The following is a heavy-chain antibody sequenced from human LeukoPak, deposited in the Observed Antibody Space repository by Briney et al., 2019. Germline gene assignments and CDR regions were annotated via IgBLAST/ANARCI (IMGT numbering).Heavy chain of an antibody. D-gene: IGHD4-17*01. CDR3: ATDLRTVTTFGHYYHGMDD. J-gene: IGHJ6*02. CDR2: IKSKADGATT. V-gene: IGHV3-15*01. Sequence: GGSLRLSCAASGFTFSNAWMNWVRQAPGKGLYWVGRIKSKADGATTDYGTTVKGRFTISRDDSKNTFYLQMKSLKTEDTGVYYCATDLRTVTTFGHYYHGMDDWGQGTTVTVSS. CDR1: GFTFSNAW.